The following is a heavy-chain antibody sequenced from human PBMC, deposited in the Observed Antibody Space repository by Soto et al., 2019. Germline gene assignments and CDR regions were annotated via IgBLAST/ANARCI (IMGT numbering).Heavy chain of an antibody. V-gene: IGHV3-21*01. CDR3: ASYRDGYNQAGYYFDH. D-gene: IGHD5-12*01. J-gene: IGHJ4*02. CDR2: ISSSSNYI. Sequence: GGSLRLSCAASGFTFSTYAMSWVRQAPGKGLEWVSSISSSSNYIYYADSLKGRFTISSDNAENSLYLQMNSLRAEDTAVYYCASYRDGYNQAGYYFDHWGQGTLVTVSS. CDR1: GFTFSTYA.